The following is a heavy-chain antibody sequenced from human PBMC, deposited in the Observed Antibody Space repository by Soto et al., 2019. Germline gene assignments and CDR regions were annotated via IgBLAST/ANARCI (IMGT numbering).Heavy chain of an antibody. CDR1: GYTFTSYG. CDR3: ARSLDTAMVTVLGYYYYYMDV. Sequence: GASVKVSCKASGYTFTSYGISWVRQAPGQGLEWMGWTSAYNGNTNYAQKLQGRVTMTTDTSTSTAYMELRSLRSDDTAVYYCARSLDTAMVTVLGYYYYYMDVWGKGTTVTVSS. V-gene: IGHV1-18*01. CDR2: TSAYNGNT. J-gene: IGHJ6*03. D-gene: IGHD5-18*01.